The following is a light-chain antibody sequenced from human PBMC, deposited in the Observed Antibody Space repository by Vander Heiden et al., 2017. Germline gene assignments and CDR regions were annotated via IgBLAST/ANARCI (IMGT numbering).Light chain of an antibody. J-gene: IGLJ3*02. CDR3: QSADSSGTSWV. CDR1: ALPKQY. Sequence: SSELTQPPSLSVSPGQTARITCSGDALPKQYAYWYRQKPGQAPVLMIYKDSERPSGIPERFSGSSSGTTVTLTISGVQAEDEADYYCQSADSSGTSWVFGGGTKLTVL. V-gene: IGLV3-25*03. CDR2: KDS.